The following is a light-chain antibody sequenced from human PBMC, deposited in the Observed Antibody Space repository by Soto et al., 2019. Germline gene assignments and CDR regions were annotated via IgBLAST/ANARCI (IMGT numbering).Light chain of an antibody. CDR1: QSISSW. CDR2: DAS. V-gene: IGKV1-5*01. Sequence: DIQMTQSPSTLSASVGDRVTITCRASQSISSWLAWYQQKPGKAPKLLIYDASRLESGVPSRFSGSGSGTEVTLTIRSLQPDDFATYYCQQYYSYPYTFGQGTKLEIK. CDR3: QQYYSYPYT. J-gene: IGKJ2*01.